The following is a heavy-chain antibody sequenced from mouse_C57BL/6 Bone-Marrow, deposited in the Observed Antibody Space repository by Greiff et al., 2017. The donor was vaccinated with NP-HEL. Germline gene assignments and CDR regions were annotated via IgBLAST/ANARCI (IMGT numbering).Heavy chain of an antibody. CDR3: AFHYDYDDWFAY. J-gene: IGHJ3*01. Sequence: QVQLQQSGAELVRPGASVTLSCKASGYTFTDYEMHWVKQTPVHGLEWIGAIDPETGGTAYNQKFKGKAILTADKSSSTAYMELRSLTSEDSAVYYCAFHYDYDDWFAYWGQGTLVTVSA. CDR2: IDPETGGT. V-gene: IGHV1-15*01. CDR1: GYTFTDYE. D-gene: IGHD2-4*01.